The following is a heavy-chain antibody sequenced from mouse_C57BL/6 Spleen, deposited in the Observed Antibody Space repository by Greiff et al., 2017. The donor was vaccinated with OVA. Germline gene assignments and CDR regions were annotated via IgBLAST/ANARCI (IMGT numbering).Heavy chain of an antibody. D-gene: IGHD2-3*01. CDR2: IYPGSGNT. CDR1: GYTFTDYY. J-gene: IGHJ3*01. CDR3: ARDGYQAWFAY. Sequence: VQLQESGAELVRPGASVKLSCKASGYTFTDYYINWVKQRPGQGLEWIARIYPGSGNTYYNEKFKGKATLTAEKSSSTAYMQLSSLTSEDSAVYFCARDGYQAWFAYWGQGTLVTVSA. V-gene: IGHV1-76*01.